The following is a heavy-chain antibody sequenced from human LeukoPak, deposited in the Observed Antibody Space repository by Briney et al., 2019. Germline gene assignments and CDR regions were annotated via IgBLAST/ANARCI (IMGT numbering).Heavy chain of an antibody. CDR1: GGSISSGSYY. CDR3: ASVRRGFGESSKYYAYYYMHV. D-gene: IGHD3-10*01. J-gene: IGHJ6*03. Sequence: SQTLSLTCTVSGGSISSGSYYWSWIRQPAGTGLEWIGRIYTSGSTNYNPSLKSRVTISVDTSNNQFSLKLSAVTAADTAVYYCASVRRGFGESSKYYAYYYMHVWGNGTTVTIAS. V-gene: IGHV4-61*02. CDR2: IYTSGST.